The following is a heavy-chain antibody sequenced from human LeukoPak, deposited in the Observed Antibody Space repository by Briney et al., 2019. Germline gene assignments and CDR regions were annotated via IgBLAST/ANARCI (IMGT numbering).Heavy chain of an antibody. V-gene: IGHV4-30-2*01. CDR1: GGSITRGIFS. J-gene: IGHJ4*02. Sequence: SETLSLTCAVSGGSITRGIFSWSWIRQPPGKGLEWIGYISPSGSGYYSPSLKNRVTISVDRSNNQLSLNLTSVTAADTAVYYCASVSVGANFDYWGQGTLVTVSS. CDR3: ASVSVGANFDY. CDR2: ISPSGSG. D-gene: IGHD1-26*01.